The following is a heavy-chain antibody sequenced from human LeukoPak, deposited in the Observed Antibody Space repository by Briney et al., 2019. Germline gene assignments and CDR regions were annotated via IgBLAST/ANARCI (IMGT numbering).Heavy chain of an antibody. D-gene: IGHD1-26*01. CDR2: ISGSGVST. V-gene: IGHV3-23*01. Sequence: QPGGSLRLSCAASGFTFSSYAMSWVRQAPGKGLEWVSAISGSGVSTYYADSVKGRFTISRDYSKNTLYLQMNSLRAEDTAVHYCAKARGTVGAALDHWGQGTLVTVSS. CDR3: AKARGTVGAALDH. J-gene: IGHJ4*02. CDR1: GFTFSSYA.